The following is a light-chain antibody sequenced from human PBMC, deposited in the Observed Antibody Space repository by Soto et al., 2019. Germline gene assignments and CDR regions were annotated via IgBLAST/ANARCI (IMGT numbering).Light chain of an antibody. Sequence: EIVLTQSPATLSLSPGERATLSCRASQSVRYDYLAWYRQIPGQPPSLLIYDASTRAPGIPDRLSGSASGTDFTLTIGRMEPEDFAVYYCQHYGSSTAFGQGTKVDIK. CDR1: QSVRYDY. J-gene: IGKJ1*01. V-gene: IGKV3-20*01. CDR3: QHYGSSTA. CDR2: DAS.